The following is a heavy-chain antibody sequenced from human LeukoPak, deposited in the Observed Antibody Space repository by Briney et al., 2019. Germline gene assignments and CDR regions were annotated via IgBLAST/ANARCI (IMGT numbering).Heavy chain of an antibody. D-gene: IGHD6-19*01. J-gene: IGHJ4*02. Sequence: GGSLRLSCAASGFTFSSYAMSWVRQAPGKGLEWVSSISSSSSYIYYADSVKGRFTISRDNAKNSLYLQMNSLRAEDTAVYYCARADHAVAGTIGYWGQGTLVTVSS. CDR3: ARADHAVAGTIGY. V-gene: IGHV3-21*01. CDR2: ISSSSSYI. CDR1: GFTFSSYA.